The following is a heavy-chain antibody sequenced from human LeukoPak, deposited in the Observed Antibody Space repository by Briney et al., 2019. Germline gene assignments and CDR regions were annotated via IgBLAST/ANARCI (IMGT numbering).Heavy chain of an antibody. J-gene: IGHJ4*02. CDR3: ARDRGSGWQTSFEY. Sequence: SETLSLTCAVYGESFSGYYWSWIRQPPGKGLEWIGEINHSGSTNYNPSLKSRVTISLDTSKNQFSLRLSSVTAADTAVYYCARDRGSGWQTSFEYWGQGTLVTVSS. CDR2: INHSGST. CDR1: GESFSGYY. V-gene: IGHV4-34*01. D-gene: IGHD6-19*01.